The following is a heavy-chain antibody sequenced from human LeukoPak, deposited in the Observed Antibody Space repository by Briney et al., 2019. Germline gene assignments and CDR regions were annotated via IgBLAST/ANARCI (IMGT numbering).Heavy chain of an antibody. CDR3: ARDRPDYYDSSGYPFDY. Sequence: PGGSLRLSCAASGFTFSSYSMNWVRQAPGKGLEWVSSISSSSSYIYYADSVKGRFTISRDNAKNSLYLQMNSLRAEDTAVYYCARDRPDYYDSSGYPFDYWGQGTLVTVSS. J-gene: IGHJ4*02. V-gene: IGHV3-21*01. CDR1: GFTFSSYS. CDR2: ISSSSSYI. D-gene: IGHD3-22*01.